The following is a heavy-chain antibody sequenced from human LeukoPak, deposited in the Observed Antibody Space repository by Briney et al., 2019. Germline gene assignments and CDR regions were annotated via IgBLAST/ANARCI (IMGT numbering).Heavy chain of an antibody. D-gene: IGHD6-13*01. Sequence: SETLSLTCTVSGGSISSYYWSWIRQPPGKGLEWIGHIYYSGSTNYNPSLKSRVTISVDTSRNQFSLKLSSVTAADTAVYYCASIGAAAGLDYWGQGTLVTVSS. CDR1: GGSISSYY. CDR2: IYYSGST. J-gene: IGHJ4*02. CDR3: ASIGAAAGLDY. V-gene: IGHV4-59*01.